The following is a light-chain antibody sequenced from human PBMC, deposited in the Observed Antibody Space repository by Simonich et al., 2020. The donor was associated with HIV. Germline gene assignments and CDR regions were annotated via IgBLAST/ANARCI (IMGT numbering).Light chain of an antibody. J-gene: IGKJ1*01. CDR3: QQYYSTPPT. V-gene: IGKV4-1*01. Sequence: DIVMTQSPDSLAVSLGERATINCKSSQSVLYSSNNKNYLGWYQQKQGQPPKLLIYWSSTRESGVPDRFSGSGSGTDFTLTISSLQAEDVAVYYCQQYYSTPPTFGQGTKVEIK. CDR1: QSVLYSSNNKNY. CDR2: WSS.